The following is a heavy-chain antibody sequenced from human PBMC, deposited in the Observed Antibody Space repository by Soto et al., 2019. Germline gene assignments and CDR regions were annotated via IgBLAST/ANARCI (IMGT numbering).Heavy chain of an antibody. Sequence: QVQLVESGGGVVQPGRSLRLSCAASGFTFSSYGMHWVRQAPGKGLEWVAVISYDGSNKYYADSVKGRFTISRDNSKNTLYLQMNSLRAEDTAVYYCAKCHTIFFDPPSYYYGMDVWGQGTTVTVSS. CDR1: GFTFSSYG. J-gene: IGHJ6*02. D-gene: IGHD3-9*01. CDR3: AKCHTIFFDPPSYYYGMDV. V-gene: IGHV3-30*18. CDR2: ISYDGSNK.